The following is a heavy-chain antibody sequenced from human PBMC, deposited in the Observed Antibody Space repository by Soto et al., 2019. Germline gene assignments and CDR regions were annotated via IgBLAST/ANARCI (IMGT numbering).Heavy chain of an antibody. CDR1: GGSISSGGYY. V-gene: IGHV4-31*03. CDR2: IYYSGST. J-gene: IGHJ4*02. D-gene: IGHD4-17*01. Sequence: PSETLSLTCPVSGGSISSGGYYWSWIRQHPGKGLEWIGYIYYSGSTYYNPSLKSRVTISVDTSKNQFSLKLSSVTAADTAVYYCARAVTTYGIDYWGQGTLVTVSS. CDR3: ARAVTTYGIDY.